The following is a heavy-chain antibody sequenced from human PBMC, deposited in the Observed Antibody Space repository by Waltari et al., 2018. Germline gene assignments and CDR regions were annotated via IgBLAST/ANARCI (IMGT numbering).Heavy chain of an antibody. J-gene: IGHJ5*02. D-gene: IGHD3-3*01. V-gene: IGHV4-38-2*02. CDR2: IYHSGST. CDR1: GYSISSGYY. CDR3: ARAGVGITIFGVVTTTNWFDP. Sequence: QVQLQESGPGLVKPSETLSLTCTVSGYSISSGYYWGWIRQPPGKGLEWIGSIYHSGSTYYNPSLKSRVTISVDTSKNQFSLKLSSVTAADTAVYYCARAGVGITIFGVVTTTNWFDPWGQGTLVTVSS.